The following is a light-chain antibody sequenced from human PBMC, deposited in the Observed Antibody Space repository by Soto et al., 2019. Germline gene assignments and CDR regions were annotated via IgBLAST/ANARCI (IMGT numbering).Light chain of an antibody. CDR3: QQYYSSPPA. J-gene: IGKJ4*01. CDR1: QSLLYSSNNKNY. Sequence: DIMMSHSPDSLAVSRGERATINCKSSQSLLYSSNNKNYLTWYQHKPGQPPKLLIYWASTRKSGVPDRFSGSGSGTDFTLTISSLQSEDVAVYYCQQYYSSPPAFGGGTKVDIK. V-gene: IGKV4-1*01. CDR2: WAS.